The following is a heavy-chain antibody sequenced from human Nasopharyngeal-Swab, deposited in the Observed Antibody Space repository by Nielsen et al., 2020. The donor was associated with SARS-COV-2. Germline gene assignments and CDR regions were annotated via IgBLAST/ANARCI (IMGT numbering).Heavy chain of an antibody. V-gene: IGHV3-30*03. J-gene: IGHJ4*02. CDR3: EREEKKKNSAFY. CDR1: GFTFSSFG. CDR2: IAHDASNE. Sequence: GESLKISCAASGFTFSSFGMHWVRQAPGKGLEWVAFIAHDASNEYYGDSVKGRFSISRDSSKNTLYLKRDRRRGEEKAGEEGEREEKKKNSAFYWGRGTLVTVSS. D-gene: IGHD3-3*02.